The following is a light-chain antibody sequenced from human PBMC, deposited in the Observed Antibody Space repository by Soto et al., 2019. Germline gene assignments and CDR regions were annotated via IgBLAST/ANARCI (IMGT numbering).Light chain of an antibody. V-gene: IGLV1-44*01. CDR2: SSS. CDR3: GAWDDSLNAVV. CDR1: NSNIGTTT. Sequence: QSVLTQPPSASGAPGQRVTISCSGNNSNIGTTTVNWYQHLPGTDPNLLIYSSSQRPSGVPARLSGARSGTSASLASSGLQSEDEEDYYCGAWDDSLNAVVFGGGTKVTVL. J-gene: IGLJ2*01.